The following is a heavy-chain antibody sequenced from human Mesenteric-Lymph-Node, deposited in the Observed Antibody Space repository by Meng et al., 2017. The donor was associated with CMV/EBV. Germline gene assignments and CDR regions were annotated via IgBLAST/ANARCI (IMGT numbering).Heavy chain of an antibody. Sequence: CKGSGYTFTSYAMDWVRQAPGQGLEWMGRINPNSGGTNYAQKFQGRVTMTRDTSISTAYMELSRLRSDDTAVYYCARDFGTTTGPFDYWGQGTLVTVSS. D-gene: IGHD1-1*01. CDR3: ARDFGTTTGPFDY. J-gene: IGHJ4*02. CDR1: GYTFTSYA. CDR2: INPNSGGT. V-gene: IGHV1-2*06.